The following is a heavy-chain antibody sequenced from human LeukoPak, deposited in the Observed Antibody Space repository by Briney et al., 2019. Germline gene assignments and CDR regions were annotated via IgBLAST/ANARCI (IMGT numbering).Heavy chain of an antibody. Sequence: KSSETLSLTCAASGGSISSGGYSWSWIRQPPGKGLEWIGYIYHSGSTYYNPSLKSRVTISVDRSKNQFSLKLSSVTAADTAVYYCARVQCSSTSCYGYYYYGMDVWGQGTTVTVSS. CDR3: ARVQCSSTSCYGYYYYGMDV. CDR1: GGSISSGGYS. CDR2: IYHSGST. J-gene: IGHJ6*02. D-gene: IGHD2-2*01. V-gene: IGHV4-30-2*01.